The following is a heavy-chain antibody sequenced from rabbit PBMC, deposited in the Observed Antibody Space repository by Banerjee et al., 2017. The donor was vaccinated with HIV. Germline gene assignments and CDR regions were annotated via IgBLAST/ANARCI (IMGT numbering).Heavy chain of an antibody. Sequence: QEQLVESGGGLVQPEGSLTLTCTASGFSLSIYEMCWVRQAPGKGLEWIACINTSSGSTYYASRAKGRFTISKTSSTTVTLQMTSLTAADTATYFCARDDYGVMWLDLWGPGTLVTVS. CDR3: ARDDYGVMWLDL. V-gene: IGHV1S45*01. CDR1: GFSLSIYE. D-gene: IGHD2-1*01. J-gene: IGHJ5*01. CDR2: INTSSGST.